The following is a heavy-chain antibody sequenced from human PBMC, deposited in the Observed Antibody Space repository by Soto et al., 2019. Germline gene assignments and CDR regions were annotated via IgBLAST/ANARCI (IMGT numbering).Heavy chain of an antibody. Sequence: PSETLSLTCTVSGGSMRNYYWTWIRQPPGKGLEWIGYIHYRGATSFFSSYNPSLRRRVTISEDTSKNQFSLKLLSVTSADAAVYFCAAGEASSRNLAPYYLNFWGQGTLVTVSS. J-gene: IGHJ4*02. D-gene: IGHD6-13*01. CDR1: GGSMRNYY. V-gene: IGHV4-59*01. CDR2: IHYRGATSFFS. CDR3: AAGEASSRNLAPYYLNF.